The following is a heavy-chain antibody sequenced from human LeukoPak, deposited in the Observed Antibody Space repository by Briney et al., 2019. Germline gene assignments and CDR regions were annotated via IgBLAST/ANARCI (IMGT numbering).Heavy chain of an antibody. J-gene: IGHJ4*02. CDR3: ARDRLGYCSGGSCSPFDY. V-gene: IGHV1-69*13. Sequence: ASVKVSCKASGGTFSSYAISWVRQAPGQGLEWMGGIIPIFGTANYAQKFQGRVTITADESTSTAYMELSSLRSEDTAVYYCARDRLGYCSGGSCSPFDYWGQGTLVTVSS. CDR1: GGTFSSYA. D-gene: IGHD2-15*01. CDR2: IIPIFGTA.